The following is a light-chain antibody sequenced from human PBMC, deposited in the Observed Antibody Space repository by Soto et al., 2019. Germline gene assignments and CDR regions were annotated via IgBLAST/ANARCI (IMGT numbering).Light chain of an antibody. CDR3: QQLNSYPPRVT. J-gene: IGKJ3*01. Sequence: IQMTHSPSTLSGSVGDRVTITCRTMQTISSWFACYQQKPGKAPKLLIYKASTLKSGVPSRFSGSGSGKEFTLTITGLQTQDFAAYYCQQLNSYPPRVTFGPGTQVDIK. V-gene: IGKV1-5*03. CDR2: KAS. CDR1: QTISSW.